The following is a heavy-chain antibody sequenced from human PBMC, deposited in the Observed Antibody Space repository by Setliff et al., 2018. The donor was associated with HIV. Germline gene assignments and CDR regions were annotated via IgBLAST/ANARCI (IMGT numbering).Heavy chain of an antibody. D-gene: IGHD3-16*01. Sequence: SETLSLTCGVSGYSISSDYCWGWIRQPPGKGLEWIGNMCHGGNNNYYKPSLKSRLTISVDTSKNQFSLSLNSVTAADTAVYFCARGGAVSADFDSWGQGTLVTVSS. CDR1: GYSISSDYC. CDR3: ARGGAVSADFDS. J-gene: IGHJ5*01. CDR2: MCHGGNNN. V-gene: IGHV4-38-2*01.